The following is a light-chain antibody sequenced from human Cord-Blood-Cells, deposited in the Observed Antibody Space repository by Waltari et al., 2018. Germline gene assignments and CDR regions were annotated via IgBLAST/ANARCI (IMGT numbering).Light chain of an antibody. CDR3: QQYYSYPLT. CDR1: HVISSY. CDR2: AAS. Sequence: AIRMTQSPSSFSASTGDRVTITCRASHVISSYLAWYQQKPGKAPKLLIYAASTLQSGVPSRFSGSGSGTDFTLTISCLQSEDFATYYCQQYYSYPLTFGGGTKVEIK. J-gene: IGKJ4*01. V-gene: IGKV1-8*01.